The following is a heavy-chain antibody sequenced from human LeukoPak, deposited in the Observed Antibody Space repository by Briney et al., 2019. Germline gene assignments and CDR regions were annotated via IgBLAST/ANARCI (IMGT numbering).Heavy chain of an antibody. CDR3: AREGDSSGWLNSNYYYGMDV. J-gene: IGHJ6*02. D-gene: IGHD6-19*01. V-gene: IGHV3-33*01. Sequence: PGGSLRLSCAASGFTFSSYGMHWVRQAPGKGLEWVAVIWYDGSNKYYADSVKGRFTISRDNSKNTLYLQMNSLRAEDTAVYYCAREGDSSGWLNSNYYYGMDVWGQGTTVTVSS. CDR2: IWYDGSNK. CDR1: GFTFSSYG.